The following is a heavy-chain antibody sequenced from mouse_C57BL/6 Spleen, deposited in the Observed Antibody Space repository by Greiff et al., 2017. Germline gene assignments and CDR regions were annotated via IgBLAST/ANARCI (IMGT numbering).Heavy chain of an antibody. CDR2: ISSGSSTI. D-gene: IGHD2-4*01. J-gene: IGHJ3*01. CDR1: GFTFSDYG. CDR3: ARGLRRDWFAY. Sequence: VQLVESGGGLVKPGGSLKLSCAASGFTFSDYGMHWVRQAPEKGLEWVAYISSGSSTIYYADTVKGRFTISRDNAKNTLFLQMTSLRSEDTAMYYCARGLRRDWFAYWGQGTLVTVSA. V-gene: IGHV5-17*01.